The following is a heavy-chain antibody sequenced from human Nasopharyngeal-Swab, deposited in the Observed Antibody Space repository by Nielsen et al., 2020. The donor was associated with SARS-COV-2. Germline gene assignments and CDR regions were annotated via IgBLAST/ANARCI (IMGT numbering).Heavy chain of an antibody. CDR3: AREGGLLWFGESPEGGWFDP. CDR2: ISSSGSTI. V-gene: IGHV3-48*03. Sequence: GGSLRLSCAASGFTFSSYEMNWVRQAPGKGLEWVSYISSSGSTIYYADSVKGRFTISRDNAKNSLYLQMNSLRAEDTAVYYCAREGGLLWFGESPEGGWFDPWGQGNLVTVSS. D-gene: IGHD3-10*01. J-gene: IGHJ5*02. CDR1: GFTFSSYE.